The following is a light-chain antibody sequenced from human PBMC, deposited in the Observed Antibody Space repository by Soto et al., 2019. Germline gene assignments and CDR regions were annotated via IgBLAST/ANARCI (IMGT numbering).Light chain of an antibody. Sequence: DIQMTQSPSSLSPFVGDRVTITCRASQGIRNDLGWYQHKPGKAPKRLIYAASSLQRGVPSRFSGSGSGTVCTLSVNTLEPDDYDSYSCIQRKRYQWTFGQGTKVEI. J-gene: IGKJ1*01. CDR3: IQRKRYQWT. V-gene: IGKV1-17*01. CDR2: AAS. CDR1: QGIRND.